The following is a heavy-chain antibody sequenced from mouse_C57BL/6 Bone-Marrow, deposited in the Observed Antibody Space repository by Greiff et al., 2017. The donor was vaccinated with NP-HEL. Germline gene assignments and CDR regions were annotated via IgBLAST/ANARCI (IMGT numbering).Heavy chain of an antibody. Sequence: QVQLQQPGTELVKPGASVKLSCKASGYTFNSYWMHWVKQRPGQGLEWIGNINPSNGGNNYKEKFKSKATLTVDTSSSTAYMQLSILTSESSAVYYCARRVLYYFDYWGQGTTLTVSS. CDR1: GYTFNSYW. V-gene: IGHV1-53*01. CDR2: INPSNGGN. J-gene: IGHJ2*01. CDR3: ARRVLYYFDY.